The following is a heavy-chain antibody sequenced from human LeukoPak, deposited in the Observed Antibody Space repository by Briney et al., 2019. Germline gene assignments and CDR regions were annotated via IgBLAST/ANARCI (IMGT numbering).Heavy chain of an antibody. D-gene: IGHD1-20*01. CDR1: GGSISSGSYY. J-gene: IGHJ3*02. V-gene: IGHV4-61*02. Sequence: SQTLSLTYCVSGGSISSGSYYWSWIRQPAGKGLEWIGRIYTSGSTNYNPSLKSRVTISVDTSKNQFSLKLSSVTAADTAVHYCARGPYNWNDVYAFDIWGQGTMVTV. CDR2: IYTSGST. CDR3: ARGPYNWNDVYAFDI.